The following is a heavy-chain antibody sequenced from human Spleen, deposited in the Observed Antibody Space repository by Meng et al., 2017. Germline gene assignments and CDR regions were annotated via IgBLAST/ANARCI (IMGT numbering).Heavy chain of an antibody. J-gene: IGHJ4*02. CDR2: INPKSEDT. Sequence: ASVKVSCKPSGYNFPDYYIHWVRRAPGQGLEWMGRINPKSEDTHYAQKFQARVTMTGDTSISTAYMELSGLRSEDTAVYYCARRERDRRSAYYFGGEGGLDYWGQGTLVTVSS. CDR1: GYNFPDYY. CDR3: ARRERDRRSAYYFGGEGGLDY. D-gene: IGHD3-3*01. V-gene: IGHV1-2*06.